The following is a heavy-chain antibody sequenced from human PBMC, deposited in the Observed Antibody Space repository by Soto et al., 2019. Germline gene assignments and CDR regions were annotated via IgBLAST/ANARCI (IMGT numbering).Heavy chain of an antibody. Sequence: TSEILSLTCTVSGGSISSSSYYWGWIRQPPGKGLEWIGSIYYSGSTYYNPSLKSRVTISVDTSKNQFSLKLSSVTAADTAVYYCARQFLLPPTAMAINWFDPWGQGALVTVSS. V-gene: IGHV4-39*01. CDR1: GGSISSSSYY. CDR2: IYYSGST. CDR3: ARQFLLPPTAMAINWFDP. D-gene: IGHD5-18*01. J-gene: IGHJ5*02.